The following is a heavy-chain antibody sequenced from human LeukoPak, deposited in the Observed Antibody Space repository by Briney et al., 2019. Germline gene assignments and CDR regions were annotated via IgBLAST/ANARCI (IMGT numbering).Heavy chain of an antibody. CDR3: ARVGILPYSSGWYSTYY. V-gene: IGHV4-61*05. CDR2: IYYSGST. D-gene: IGHD6-19*01. J-gene: IGHJ4*02. CDR1: GGSISSSSYY. Sequence: SETLSLTCTVSGGSISSSSYYWGWIRQPPGKGLEWIGYIYYSGSTNYNPSLKSRVTISVDTSKNQFSLKLSSVTAADTAVYYCARVGILPYSSGWYSTYYWGQGTLVTVSS.